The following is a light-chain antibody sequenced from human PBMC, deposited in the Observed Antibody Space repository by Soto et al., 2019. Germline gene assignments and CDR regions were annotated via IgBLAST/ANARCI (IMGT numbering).Light chain of an antibody. CDR1: QSVSSN. CDR2: GES. Sequence: LMTQSPATLSLSPGESATLSCRVSQSVSSNLAWYQQKTGQAPRLLIYGESTRATGIPDRLSGSGSGTELNLTISRLRSEDFAVYYCQKRSSWTITCGQGTRLEIK. J-gene: IGKJ5*01. V-gene: IGKV3-15*01. CDR3: QKRSSWTIT.